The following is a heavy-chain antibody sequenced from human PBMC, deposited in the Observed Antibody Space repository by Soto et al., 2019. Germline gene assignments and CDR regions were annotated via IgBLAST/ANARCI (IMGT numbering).Heavy chain of an antibody. J-gene: IGHJ4*02. CDR1: GDTFNSYV. CDR2: IIPIIGVT. D-gene: IGHD3-16*01. CDR3: GRELLGAKGDDH. Sequence: QVQLVQSGAEVKRPGSSVKVSCESSGDTFNSYVISWVRQAPGQGLEWMGGIIPIIGVTHYAQKFQGRVTISALSSTGTAYMELSNLGFADTALYCCGRELLGAKGDDHWGQGTLVTVSS. V-gene: IGHV1-69*17.